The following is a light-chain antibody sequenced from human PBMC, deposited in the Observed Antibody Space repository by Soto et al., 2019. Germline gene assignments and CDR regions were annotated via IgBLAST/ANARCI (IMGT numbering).Light chain of an antibody. CDR3: QKYGNFWT. V-gene: IGKV1-5*01. CDR1: QSISSW. Sequence: EIQMTQSPSTLSASVGDRVTITCRASQSISSWLAWYQQKPGKAPKLLIYDASSLESGVPSRFSGSGSGTDFSLTIRRLEPDDFAVYYCQKYGNFWTFGQGTKVDIK. CDR2: DAS. J-gene: IGKJ1*01.